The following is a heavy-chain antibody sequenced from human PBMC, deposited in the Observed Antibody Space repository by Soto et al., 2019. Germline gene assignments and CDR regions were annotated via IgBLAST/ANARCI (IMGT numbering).Heavy chain of an antibody. D-gene: IGHD3-3*01. CDR3: AREAQIFGVVRYGMDV. J-gene: IGHJ6*02. V-gene: IGHV1-69*13. CDR2: IIPIFGTA. Sequence: SVKVSCKASGGTFSSYAISWVRQAPGQGLEWMGGIIPIFGTANYAQKFQGRVTITADESTSTAYMELSSLRSEDTAVYYCAREAQIFGVVRYGMDVWGQGTTVTVSS. CDR1: GGTFSSYA.